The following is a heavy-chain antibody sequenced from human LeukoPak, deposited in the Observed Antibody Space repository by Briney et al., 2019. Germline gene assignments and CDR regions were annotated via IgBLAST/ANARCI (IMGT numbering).Heavy chain of an antibody. CDR1: GGTFSSYA. J-gene: IGHJ6*03. CDR3: ARVYCSGGSCYSGMGGVWYYYYMDV. D-gene: IGHD2-15*01. CDR2: IIPILGTA. Sequence: GASVTVSCKASGGTFSSYAISWVRQAPGQGLEWMGGIIPILGTANYAQKVQGRVTITADKSTSTAYMELSSLRSEDTAVYYCARVYCSGGSCYSGMGGVWYYYYMDVWGKGTTVTVSS. V-gene: IGHV1-69*10.